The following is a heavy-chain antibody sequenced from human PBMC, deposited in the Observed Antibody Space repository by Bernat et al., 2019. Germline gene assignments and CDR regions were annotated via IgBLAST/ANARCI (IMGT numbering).Heavy chain of an antibody. J-gene: IGHJ4*02. D-gene: IGHD5-12*01. Sequence: EVQLVESGGGLVQPGGSLRLSCAASGSTFSTFWMTWVRQAPGKGLEWVANMNQDGSEQYYVDSVKGRFTISSDNAKNSLYLQMNSLRAEDTAVYYCARGGYSGYIIYWGQGTLVTVSS. CDR1: GSTFSTFW. CDR3: ARGGYSGYIIY. CDR2: MNQDGSEQ. V-gene: IGHV3-7*03.